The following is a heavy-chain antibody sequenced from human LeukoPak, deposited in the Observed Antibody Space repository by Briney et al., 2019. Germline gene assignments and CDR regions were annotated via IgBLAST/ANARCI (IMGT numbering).Heavy chain of an antibody. CDR3: VREDTPATANY. CDR1: GFTFSSYW. Sequence: GGSLRLSCAASGFTFSSYWMYWVRQAPGKGPVWVARINTDGSSLNYADSVTGRFTISRDNSKDTLFLQMHSLRPGDTAVYYCVREDTPATANYWGQGTLVTISS. J-gene: IGHJ4*02. V-gene: IGHV3-74*01. CDR2: INTDGSSL. D-gene: IGHD2-21*02.